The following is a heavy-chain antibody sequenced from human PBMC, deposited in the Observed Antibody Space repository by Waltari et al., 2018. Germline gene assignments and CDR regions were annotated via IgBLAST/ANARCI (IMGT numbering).Heavy chain of an antibody. CDR2: IYHSGST. D-gene: IGHD4-4*01. J-gene: IGHJ4*02. Sequence: QLQLQESGSGLVRPSQTLSLTCAVSGASMSSGGYSWTWIRQAPGKGLEWIGYIYHSGSTYYNPSLKSRVTISLDRPKNQFSLTLNSMTAADTAVYYCARQTDYSLFDYWGQGTLVTVSS. CDR1: GASMSSGGYS. V-gene: IGHV4-30-2*01. CDR3: ARQTDYSLFDY.